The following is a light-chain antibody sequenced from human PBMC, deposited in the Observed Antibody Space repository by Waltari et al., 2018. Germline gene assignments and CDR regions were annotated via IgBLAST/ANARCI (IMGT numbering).Light chain of an antibody. V-gene: IGKV3-15*01. Sequence: EIVMTKSPATLPVTPGEAATLSCRASRAIANDLAWYQQKPGQSLRLLIYDASTRATGVPARFSGSWSGTEFTLSITGLQSEDSAVYFCQQFNTQYSFGQGTKLEIK. CDR1: RAIAND. CDR3: QQFNTQYS. CDR2: DAS. J-gene: IGKJ2*01.